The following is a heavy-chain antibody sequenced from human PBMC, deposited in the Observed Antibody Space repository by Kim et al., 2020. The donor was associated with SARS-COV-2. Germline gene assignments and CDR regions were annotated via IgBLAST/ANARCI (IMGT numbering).Heavy chain of an antibody. CDR3: ARGIVGGYGKSTEFDY. CDR1: GGSFSGYY. CDR2: INHSVST. V-gene: IGHV4-34*01. D-gene: IGHD1-26*01. Sequence: SETLSLTCAVYGGSFSGYYWSWIRQPPGKGLEWIGEINHSVSTNYNPSLKSRVTISVDTSKNQFSLKLSSVTAADTAVYYCARGIVGGYGKSTEFDYWGQGTLVTVSS. J-gene: IGHJ4*02.